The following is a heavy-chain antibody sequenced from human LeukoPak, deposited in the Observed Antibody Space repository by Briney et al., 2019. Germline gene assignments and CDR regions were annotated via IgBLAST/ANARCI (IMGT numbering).Heavy chain of an antibody. D-gene: IGHD5-24*01. CDR2: IYYSGST. CDR3: ARGGGSRDGYNFDY. J-gene: IGHJ4*02. Sequence: SETLSLTCTVSGGSISSYYWSWIRQPPGKGLEWMGYIYYSGSTNYNPSLKSRVTISLDTSKNQFSLKLSSVTAADTAVYYCARGGGSRDGYNFDYWGQGTPVTVSS. V-gene: IGHV4-59*01. CDR1: GGSISSYY.